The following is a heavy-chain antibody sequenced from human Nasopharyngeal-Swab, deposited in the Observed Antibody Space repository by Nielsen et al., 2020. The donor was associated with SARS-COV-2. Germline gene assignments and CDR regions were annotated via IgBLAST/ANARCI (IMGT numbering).Heavy chain of an antibody. Sequence: GGSLRLSCAASGFSFGDYAMHWVRQPPGKGLEWVSGISWNSGYIGHADSVEGRFTISRENAKNSLYLQMNSLRPEDTALYYCVKDGDSWYDDLGYWGQGTLVTVSS. CDR2: ISWNSGYI. V-gene: IGHV3-9*01. D-gene: IGHD6-13*01. CDR3: VKDGDSWYDDLGY. J-gene: IGHJ4*02. CDR1: GFSFGDYA.